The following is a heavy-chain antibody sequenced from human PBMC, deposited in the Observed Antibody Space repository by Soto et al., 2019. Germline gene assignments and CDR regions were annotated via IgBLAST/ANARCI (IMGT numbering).Heavy chain of an antibody. D-gene: IGHD3-16*01. CDR2: IKQDGSEK. CDR1: KFTFSSYW. V-gene: IGHV3-7*01. J-gene: IGHJ4*02. CDR3: AGGGGWVIDS. Sequence: ESGGGLVQPGGSLRLSCAASKFTFSSYWMNWVRQAPGKGLEWVANIKQDGSEKYYVDSVKGRFTISRDNAKNALYLQMNSLRAEDTAVYYCAGGGGWVIDSWGQGALVTVSS.